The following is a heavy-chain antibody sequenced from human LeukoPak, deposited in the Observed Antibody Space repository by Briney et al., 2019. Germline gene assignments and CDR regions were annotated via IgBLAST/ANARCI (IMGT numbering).Heavy chain of an antibody. CDR2: ISSSSSYI. CDR1: GFTFSSYS. CDR3: AREDSDAFDI. Sequence: GRSLRLSCAASGFTFSSYSMNWVRQAPGKGLEWVSSISSSSSYIYYADSVKGRFTISRDNAKNSLYLQMNSLRAEDTAVYYCAREDSDAFDIWGQGTMVTVSS. V-gene: IGHV3-21*01. J-gene: IGHJ3*02. D-gene: IGHD3/OR15-3a*01.